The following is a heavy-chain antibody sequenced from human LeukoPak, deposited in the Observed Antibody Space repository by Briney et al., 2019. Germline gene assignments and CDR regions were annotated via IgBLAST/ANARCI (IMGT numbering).Heavy chain of an antibody. Sequence: AGGSLRLSCAASGFTFSTYWMSWVRQAPGKGLEWVANIKQDGSEKYYLDSVKGRFTISRDNAKNSLHLQMNSLRAEDTAVYFCTREAAAGIDYWGQGTLVTVSS. D-gene: IGHD6-13*01. J-gene: IGHJ4*02. CDR2: IKQDGSEK. V-gene: IGHV3-7*01. CDR1: GFTFSTYW. CDR3: TREAAAGIDY.